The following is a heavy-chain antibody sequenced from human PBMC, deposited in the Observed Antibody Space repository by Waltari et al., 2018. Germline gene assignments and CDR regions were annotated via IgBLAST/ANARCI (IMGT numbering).Heavy chain of an antibody. Sequence: QVQLVQSGAEVKKPGASVKVSCKASGYTFTSYAMHWVRQAPGQRLEWMGWINAGNGNTKYSQKFQGRVTITRDTSASTAYMELSSLRSEDTAVYYCARLAAMVRGVIVDYWGQGTLVTVSS. V-gene: IGHV1-3*01. J-gene: IGHJ4*02. CDR3: ARLAAMVRGVIVDY. D-gene: IGHD3-10*01. CDR1: GYTFTSYA. CDR2: INAGNGNT.